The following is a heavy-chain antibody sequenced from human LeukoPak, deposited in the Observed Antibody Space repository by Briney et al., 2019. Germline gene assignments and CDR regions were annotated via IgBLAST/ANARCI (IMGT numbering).Heavy chain of an antibody. D-gene: IGHD3-16*01. V-gene: IGHV1-18*01. Sequence: ASVKVSCKAYSYTFMSHGISWVRQAPGQGLEWMGWISGSSSNTNYAQRLQGRVTMTTDTSTTTAYMELRSLRSDDTAVYYCARATGTWGHDGFDIWGQGIMVTVSS. CDR2: ISGSSSNT. J-gene: IGHJ3*02. CDR3: ARATGTWGHDGFDI. CDR1: SYTFMSHG.